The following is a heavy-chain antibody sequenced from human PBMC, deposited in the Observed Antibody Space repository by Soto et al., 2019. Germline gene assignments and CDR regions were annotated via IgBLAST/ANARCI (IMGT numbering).Heavy chain of an antibody. CDR2: ISSGSSYI. D-gene: IGHD2-15*01. CDR3: TAGRHRSQSADY. CDR1: GFTFSSYS. V-gene: IGHV3-21*06. J-gene: IGHJ4*02. Sequence: EVQLVESGGGLVTPGGSLRLSCAASGFTFSSYSMNWVRQAPGKGLEWVSSISSGSSYIYYADSLTGRFTISRDNAKNSMYLQMNSLRVDDTAVYYCTAGRHRSQSADYWGQGTLVTLSS.